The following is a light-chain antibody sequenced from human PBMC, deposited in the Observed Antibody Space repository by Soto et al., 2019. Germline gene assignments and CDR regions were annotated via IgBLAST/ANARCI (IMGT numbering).Light chain of an antibody. CDR2: DVS. J-gene: IGLJ1*01. CDR3: GTYEVSYTSLYD. CDR1: SSDVGGYNY. V-gene: IGLV2-11*01. Sequence: QSVLTQPRSVSRTPGQSVTISCTGTSSDVGGYNYVSWYQQHPGKAPKLMIYDVSKRPSGVPDRFSGSKSGNTASLTISGLQAEDLVYYDSGTYEVSYTSLYDFGTGTKV.